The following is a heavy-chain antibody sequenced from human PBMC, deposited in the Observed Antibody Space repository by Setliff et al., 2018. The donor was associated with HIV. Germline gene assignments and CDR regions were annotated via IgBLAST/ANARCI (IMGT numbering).Heavy chain of an antibody. Sequence: SVKVSCKASGGSFRNYAINWVRQAPGQGLEWMGGIIPLLGTPNYAHKFQGRVPITADKYSSTVYMELSSLRSEDSAVFYCARDRSGIAVAAPDAFDVWGQGTMVT. CDR2: IIPLLGTP. D-gene: IGHD6-19*01. V-gene: IGHV1-69*06. J-gene: IGHJ3*01. CDR1: GGSFRNYA. CDR3: ARDRSGIAVAAPDAFDV.